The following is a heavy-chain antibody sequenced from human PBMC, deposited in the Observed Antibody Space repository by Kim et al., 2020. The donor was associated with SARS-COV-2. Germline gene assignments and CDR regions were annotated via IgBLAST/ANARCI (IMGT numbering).Heavy chain of an antibody. CDR3: ARDVLLGYCSGGSCYSVWYFDL. J-gene: IGHJ2*01. Sequence: SETLSLTCTVSGGSISSYYWSWIRQPAGKGLEWIGRIYTSGSTNYNPSLKSRVTMSVDTSKNQFSLKLSSVTAADTAVYYCARDVLLGYCSGGSCYSVWYFDLWGRGTLVTVSS. CDR2: IYTSGST. CDR1: GGSISSYY. D-gene: IGHD2-15*01. V-gene: IGHV4-4*07.